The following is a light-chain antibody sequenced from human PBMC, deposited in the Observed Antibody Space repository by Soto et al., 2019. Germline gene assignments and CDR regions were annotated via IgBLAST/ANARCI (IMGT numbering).Light chain of an antibody. Sequence: DIQMTQSASTLSASLGDRVTITCRASQGISSYLAWYQQKPVKAPKLLIYAASSLQSGVPSRFSGSGSGTDFTLTISSLQPEDFATYYCQQSYSTPQITFGQGTRLEIK. CDR1: QGISSY. V-gene: IGKV1-39*01. CDR2: AAS. CDR3: QQSYSTPQIT. J-gene: IGKJ5*01.